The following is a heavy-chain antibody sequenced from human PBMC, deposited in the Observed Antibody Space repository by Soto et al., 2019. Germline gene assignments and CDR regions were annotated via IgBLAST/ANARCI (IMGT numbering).Heavy chain of an antibody. Sequence: VKVSCKASGYTFTSYGISGVRQAPGQGLEWMGWISAYNGNTNYAQKLQGRVTMTTDTCTSTAYMELRILRSDDTAVYYCARDRRDVLRYFDWLSTFDYWGQGAMVTVYS. CDR3: ARDRRDVLRYFDWLSTFDY. V-gene: IGHV1-18*04. CDR1: GYTFTSYG. J-gene: IGHJ4*02. CDR2: ISAYNGNT. D-gene: IGHD3-9*01.